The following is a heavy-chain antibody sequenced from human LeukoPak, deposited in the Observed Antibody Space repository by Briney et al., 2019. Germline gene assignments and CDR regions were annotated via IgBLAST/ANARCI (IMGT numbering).Heavy chain of an antibody. J-gene: IGHJ3*02. V-gene: IGHV3-11*04. D-gene: IGHD3-3*01. CDR1: GFTFSDYY. CDR2: ISSSGSTI. CDR3: ARFEVLRFLEWLPGVDAFDI. Sequence: GGSLRLSCAASGFTFSDYYMSWIRQAPGKGLEWVSYISSSGSTIYYADSVKGRFTISRDNAKNSLYLQMNSLRAEDTAVYYCARFEVLRFLEWLPGVDAFDIWGQGTMVTVSS.